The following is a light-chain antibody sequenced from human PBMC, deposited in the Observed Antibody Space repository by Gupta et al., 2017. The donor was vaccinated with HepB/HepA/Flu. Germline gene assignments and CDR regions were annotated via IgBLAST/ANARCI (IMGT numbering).Light chain of an antibody. Sequence: LVLTKSPATLSLSPGESATLSCRANHSVGSYLAWYQQKPGQAPRLLIYDASNRATGIPARFSGSGSGTDFTLTISSLEPEDFAVYYCQQRSNWPITFGQGTRLEIK. CDR1: HSVGSY. J-gene: IGKJ5*01. CDR2: DAS. CDR3: QQRSNWPIT. V-gene: IGKV3-11*01.